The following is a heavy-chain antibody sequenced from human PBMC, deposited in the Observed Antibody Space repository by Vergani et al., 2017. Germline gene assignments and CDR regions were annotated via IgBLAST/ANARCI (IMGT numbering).Heavy chain of an antibody. CDR1: GFTFDDYA. D-gene: IGHD6-13*01. V-gene: IGHV3-9*01. Sequence: EVQLVESGGGLVQPGRSLRLSCAASGFTFDDYAMHWVRQAPGKGLEWVSGINWNSDSIAYADSLKGRFTISKDNGKNSLYLQMNSLRAVDTALYYCVKDIAASGNYWYFDLWGRGTLVTVSS. CDR2: INWNSDSI. J-gene: IGHJ2*01. CDR3: VKDIAASGNYWYFDL.